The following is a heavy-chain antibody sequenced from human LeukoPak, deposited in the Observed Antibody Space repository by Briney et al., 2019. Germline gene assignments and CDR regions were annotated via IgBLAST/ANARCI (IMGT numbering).Heavy chain of an antibody. CDR2: IYYSGST. Sequence: TLSLTCTVSGGSISSGDYYWSWIRQPPGKGLEWIGYIYYSGSTYYNPSLKSRVTISVDTSKNQFSLKLSSVTAADTAVYYCARYRGYCSSTSCYTGFDYWGQGTLVTVSS. V-gene: IGHV4-30-4*08. CDR3: ARYRGYCSSTSCYTGFDY. J-gene: IGHJ4*02. D-gene: IGHD2-2*02. CDR1: GGSISSGDYY.